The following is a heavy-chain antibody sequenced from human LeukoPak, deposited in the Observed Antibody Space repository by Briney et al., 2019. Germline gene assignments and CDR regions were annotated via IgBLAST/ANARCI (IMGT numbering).Heavy chain of an antibody. J-gene: IGHJ4*02. CDR1: GYTFTSYG. D-gene: IGHD3-22*01. Sequence: ASVKVSCKASGYTFTSYGISWVRQAPGQGLEWMGWISAYNGYTHYAQKLQGRVTMTTDTSTSTAYMELRSLRSDDTAVYYCARGFPPRRNYDRSGYCSYYFDYWGQGTLVTVSS. V-gene: IGHV1-18*01. CDR2: ISAYNGYT. CDR3: ARGFPPRRNYDRSGYCSYYFDY.